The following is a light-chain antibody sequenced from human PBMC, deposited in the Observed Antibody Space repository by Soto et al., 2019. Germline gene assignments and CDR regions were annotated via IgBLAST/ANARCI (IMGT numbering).Light chain of an antibody. CDR1: NIGSES. Sequence: SYELTQPPSVSVAPGQTARITCGGNNIGSESVHWYQQKPGQAPVVVVYVDSDRPSGIPERFSGSNSGNTATLTISRVEGGDEADYYCQVWHSSGDHSVFGGGTKLTVL. V-gene: IGLV3-21*02. CDR2: VDS. CDR3: QVWHSSGDHSV. J-gene: IGLJ3*02.